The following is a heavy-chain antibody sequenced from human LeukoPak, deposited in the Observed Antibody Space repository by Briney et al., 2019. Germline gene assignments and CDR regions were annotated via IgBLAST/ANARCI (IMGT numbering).Heavy chain of an antibody. D-gene: IGHD1-26*01. CDR2: IKQDGSEK. CDR1: GFTFSSYS. J-gene: IGHJ4*02. V-gene: IGHV3-7*03. CDR3: ARDKGAEEGSKFDY. Sequence: GGSLRLSCAASGFTFSSYSMNWVRQAPGKGLEWVATIKQDGSEKHYVDSVRGRFTISRDNAKNSLYLQMNSLRAEDTAVYYCARDKGAEEGSKFDYWGQGTLVTVSS.